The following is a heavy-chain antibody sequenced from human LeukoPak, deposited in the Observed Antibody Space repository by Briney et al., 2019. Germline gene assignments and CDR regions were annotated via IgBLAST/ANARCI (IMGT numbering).Heavy chain of an antibody. J-gene: IGHJ4*02. D-gene: IGHD2-8*01. CDR2: INHSGST. Sequence: PSETLSLTCTVSGDSISSYYWNWIRQPPGKGLEWIGEINHSGSTNYNPSLKSRVTISVDTSKNQFSLKLSSVTAADTAVYYCARGVLDPYYFDYWGQGTLVTVSS. CDR1: GDSISSYY. CDR3: ARGVLDPYYFDY. V-gene: IGHV4-34*01.